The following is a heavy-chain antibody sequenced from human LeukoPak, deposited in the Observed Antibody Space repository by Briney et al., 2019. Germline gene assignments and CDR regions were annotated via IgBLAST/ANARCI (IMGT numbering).Heavy chain of an antibody. D-gene: IGHD2-15*01. Sequence: ASVKVSCKASGYTLTNYNISWVRQAPGQGLEWMGWINTHKGHTNFLQKFQGRVTVTTDISTNTANMELRRLRSDDTAVYYCAREFGHCSGDNCFYFFDLWGQGSQVIVSS. J-gene: IGHJ4*02. CDR2: INTHKGHT. CDR3: AREFGHCSGDNCFYFFDL. V-gene: IGHV1-18*01. CDR1: GYTLTNYN.